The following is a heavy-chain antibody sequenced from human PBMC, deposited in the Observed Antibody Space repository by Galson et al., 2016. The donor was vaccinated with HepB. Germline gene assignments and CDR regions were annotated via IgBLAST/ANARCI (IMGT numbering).Heavy chain of an antibody. CDR2: IYYSGDT. V-gene: IGHV4-59*01. D-gene: IGHD1-26*01. Sequence: ETLSLTCTVSGGSISTYYWSWIRQPPGKGLEWIGYIYYSGDTNSNPSLKSRATISVDTSKNQFSLKLSSVTAADTAVYYCARDGIGDAAGANLVFWGQGILVTVSS. CDR1: GGSISTYY. J-gene: IGHJ4*02. CDR3: ARDGIGDAAGANLVF.